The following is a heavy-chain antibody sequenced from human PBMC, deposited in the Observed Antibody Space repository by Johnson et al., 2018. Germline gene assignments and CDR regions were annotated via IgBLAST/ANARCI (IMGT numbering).Heavy chain of an antibody. V-gene: IGHV6-1*02. CDR1: GDSISNNSAA. CDR3: ARGPLMWAYVDY. D-gene: IGHD1-26*01. CDR2: TYYRSRWYN. Sequence: QVQLQQSGPGLVKPSQTLSLTCAVSGDSISNNSAAWSWVRMSPSRGLEWLGRTYYRSRWYNDFALSVKSRMIINPDTSKNRFSLQLDSVTPEDTAVYFCARGPLMWAYVDYWGQGTLVIVSS. J-gene: IGHJ4*02.